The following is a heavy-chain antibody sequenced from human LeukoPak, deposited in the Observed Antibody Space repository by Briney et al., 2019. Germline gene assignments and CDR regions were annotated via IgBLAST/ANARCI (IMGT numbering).Heavy chain of an antibody. D-gene: IGHD3-22*01. CDR3: AKDIHPGLDSGASCCFDY. Sequence: ASVKVSCKTSGYTFSRHGITWVRQAPGQGLEWMGWVSAYNGNTNYAQNVQGRVTMTTDTSTNTAYMELRSLRSDDTAVYYCAKDIHPGLDSGASCCFDYWGQGTPVTVSS. V-gene: IGHV1-18*01. CDR2: VSAYNGNT. CDR1: GYTFSRHG. J-gene: IGHJ4*02.